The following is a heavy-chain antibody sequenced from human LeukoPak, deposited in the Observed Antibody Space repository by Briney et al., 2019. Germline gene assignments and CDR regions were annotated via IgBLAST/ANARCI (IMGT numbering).Heavy chain of an antibody. J-gene: IGHJ5*02. CDR1: GFPFNNAW. CDR2: IKSKTDGGTT. D-gene: IGHD6-19*01. CDR3: TTDLGIAVAGNNWFDP. V-gene: IGHV3-15*01. Sequence: GGSLRLSCAASGFPFNNAWMSWVRQAPGKGLEWVGRIKSKTDGGTTDYAAPVKGRFSISRDDSKNTLYLQMNSLKTEDTAVYYCTTDLGIAVAGNNWFDPWGQGTLVTVSS.